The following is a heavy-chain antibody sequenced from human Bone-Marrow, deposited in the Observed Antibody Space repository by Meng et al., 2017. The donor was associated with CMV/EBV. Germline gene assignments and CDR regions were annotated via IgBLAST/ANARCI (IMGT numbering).Heavy chain of an antibody. D-gene: IGHD3-10*01. CDR1: GFTFSSYS. CDR3: ACHYGSGSYYNGPKY. J-gene: IGHJ4*02. V-gene: IGHV3-21*01. Sequence: GESLKISCAASGFTFSSYSMNWVRQAPGKGLEWVSSISSSSYIYYADSVKGRFTISRDNAKNSLYLQMNSLRAEDTAVYYCACHYGSGSYYNGPKYWGQGTLVTVSS. CDR2: ISSSSYI.